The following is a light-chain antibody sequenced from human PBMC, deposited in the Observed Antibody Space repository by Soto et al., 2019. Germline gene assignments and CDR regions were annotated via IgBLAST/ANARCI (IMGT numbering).Light chain of an antibody. CDR3: AAWDASRNKV. Sequence: QPVLTQPPSASGTPGQRVTISCSGGSSNIGTNAVNWYQQLPGTAPKLLIYNNNQRPSGVPDRFSGSKSGTSASLAISGLQSEDEADYYCAAWDASRNKVFGTGTKLTVL. V-gene: IGLV1-44*01. CDR2: NNN. CDR1: SSNIGTNA. J-gene: IGLJ1*01.